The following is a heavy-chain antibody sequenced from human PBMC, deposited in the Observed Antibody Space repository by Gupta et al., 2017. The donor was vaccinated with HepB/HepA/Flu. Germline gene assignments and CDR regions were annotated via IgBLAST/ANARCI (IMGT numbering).Heavy chain of an antibody. V-gene: IGHV2-5*01. CDR2: IYWNDDK. J-gene: IGHJ6*03. CDR1: GFSLSTSGVG. D-gene: IGHD6-6*01. CDR3: AHRRYSSSSREGYYYYYMDV. Sequence: QITLKESGPTLVKPTQTLTLTCTFSGFSLSTSGVGVGWIRQPPGKALEWLALIYWNDDKRYSPSLKSRLTITKDTSKKQVVLTMTNMDPVDTATYYCAHRRYSSSSREGYYYYYMDVWGKGTTVTVSS.